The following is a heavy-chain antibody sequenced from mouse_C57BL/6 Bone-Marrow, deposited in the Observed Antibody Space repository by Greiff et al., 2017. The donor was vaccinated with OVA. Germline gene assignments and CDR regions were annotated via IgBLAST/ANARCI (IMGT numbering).Heavy chain of an antibody. CDR1: GYTFTSYG. J-gene: IGHJ2*01. Sequence: QVQLMESGAELARPGASVKLSCKASGYTFTSYGISWVKQRTGQGLEWIGEIYPRSGNTYYNEKFKGKVTLTADKSSSTAYMELRSLTSEDSAVYFCARGVLLFDYWGQGTTLTVSS. CDR3: ARGVLLFDY. D-gene: IGHD1-1*01. CDR2: IYPRSGNT. V-gene: IGHV1-81*01.